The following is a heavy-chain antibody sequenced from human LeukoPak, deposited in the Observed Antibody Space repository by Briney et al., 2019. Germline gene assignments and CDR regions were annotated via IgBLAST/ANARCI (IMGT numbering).Heavy chain of an antibody. CDR1: GGSLSSYY. CDR2: IYTSGST. CDR3: ARDKSRTYGSADAFDI. Sequence: SETLSLTCTVSGGSLSSYYWNWIRQPAGKGLEWIGRIYTSGSTNYNPSLKSRVTMSVDTSKNQFSLKLSSVTAADTAVYYCARDKSRTYGSADAFDIWGQGKMVTVSS. V-gene: IGHV4-4*07. J-gene: IGHJ3*02. D-gene: IGHD3-10*01.